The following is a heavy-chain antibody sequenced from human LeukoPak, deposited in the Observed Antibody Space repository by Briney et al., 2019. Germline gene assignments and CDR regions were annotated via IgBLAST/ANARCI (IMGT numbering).Heavy chain of an antibody. CDR3: ARDFTPSQWELLTLFDY. CDR2: ISAYNGNT. D-gene: IGHD1-26*01. CDR1: GYTFTSYG. V-gene: IGHV1-18*01. Sequence: ASVKVSCKASGYTFTSYGISWVRQAPGQGLEWMGWISAYNGNTNYAQKLQGRVTMTTDTSTSTAYMELRSLRSDDTAVYYCARDFTPSQWELLTLFDYWGRGTLVTVSS. J-gene: IGHJ4*02.